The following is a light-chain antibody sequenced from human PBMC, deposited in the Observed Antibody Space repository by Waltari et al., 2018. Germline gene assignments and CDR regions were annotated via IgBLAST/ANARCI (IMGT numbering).Light chain of an antibody. Sequence: QTVVTHEPSLSVSPEGTVTLTCGLSSGSVSTTYSPSWFPKAPGQAPRTLIFDTNTRSSGVPDRFSGSILNNKAALPNTGAQAEDESDYYCALSMGSGIWVFGGGTKLTVL. CDR3: ALSMGSGIWV. V-gene: IGLV8-61*01. CDR2: DTN. CDR1: SGSVSTTYS. J-gene: IGLJ3*02.